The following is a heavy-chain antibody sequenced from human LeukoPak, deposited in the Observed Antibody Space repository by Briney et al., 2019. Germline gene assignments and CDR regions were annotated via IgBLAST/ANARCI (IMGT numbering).Heavy chain of an antibody. CDR1: GGTFSSYA. CDR2: INPSGGST. D-gene: IGHD6-13*01. V-gene: IGHV1-46*01. CDR3: ARVRLTADGSYYFDY. Sequence: ASVKVSCKASGGTFSSYAISWVRQAPGQGLEWMGIINPSGGSTSYAQKFQGRVTMTRDTSTSTVYMELSSLRSEDTAVYYCARVRLTADGSYYFDYWGQGTLVTLSS. J-gene: IGHJ4*02.